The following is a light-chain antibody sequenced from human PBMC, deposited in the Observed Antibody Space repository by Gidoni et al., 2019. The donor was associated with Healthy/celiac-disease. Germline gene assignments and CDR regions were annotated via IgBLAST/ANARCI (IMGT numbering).Light chain of an antibody. J-gene: IGKJ1*01. CDR3: QRRSNWPMT. CDR2: DAS. V-gene: IGKV3-11*01. CDR1: QSVSSY. Sequence: EVVWSQCPATLSLYPGERATLSCMASQSVSSYLAWYQQKPGQAPRLLIYDASNSATRIPGSCGGRSSGTYFTLIISRVVPEDVAVYYEQRRSNWPMTFGPGTKVEIK.